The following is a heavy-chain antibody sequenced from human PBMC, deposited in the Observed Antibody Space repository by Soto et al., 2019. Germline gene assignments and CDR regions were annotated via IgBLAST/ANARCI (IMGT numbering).Heavy chain of an antibody. CDR2: ISSIVFTI. V-gene: IGHV3-11*01. CDR1: GFSLSDYY. J-gene: IGHJ1*01. D-gene: IGHD6-6*01. CDR3: ARTSIAARPSYFQH. Sequence: GGSLRLSCAASGFSLSDYYMSWIRQAPGKGLKWLSFISSIVFTIYYVDSVKGRFTISRDNAKNSLKLSSVTAADTAVYYCARTSIAARPSYFQHWGQGTLVTVSS.